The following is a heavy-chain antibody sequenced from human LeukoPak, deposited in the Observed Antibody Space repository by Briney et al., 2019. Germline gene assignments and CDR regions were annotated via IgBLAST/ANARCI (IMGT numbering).Heavy chain of an antibody. CDR1: GFTFSSYG. Sequence: GGSLRLSCAASGFTFSSYGMHWVRQAPGKGLEWVAVISYDGSNKYYADSVKGRFTISRDNSKNTLYLQMNSLRAEDTAVYYCAKDDGSGSYYKGYFDYWGQGTLVTVSS. J-gene: IGHJ4*02. D-gene: IGHD3-10*01. V-gene: IGHV3-30*18. CDR3: AKDDGSGSYYKGYFDY. CDR2: ISYDGSNK.